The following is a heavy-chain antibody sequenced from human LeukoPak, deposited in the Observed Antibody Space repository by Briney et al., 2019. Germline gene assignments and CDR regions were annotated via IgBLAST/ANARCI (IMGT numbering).Heavy chain of an antibody. Sequence: SETLSLTCTVSGGSISSYYWSWIRQPPGKGLEWIGYIYYSGSTNYNPSLKSRVTISVDTSKNQFSLKLSSVTAADTAVYYCARVAVRRAGYYYGMDVWGQGTTVTVSS. CDR1: GGSISSYY. CDR2: IYYSGST. J-gene: IGHJ6*02. CDR3: ARVAVRRAGYYYGMDV. D-gene: IGHD6-19*01. V-gene: IGHV4-59*08.